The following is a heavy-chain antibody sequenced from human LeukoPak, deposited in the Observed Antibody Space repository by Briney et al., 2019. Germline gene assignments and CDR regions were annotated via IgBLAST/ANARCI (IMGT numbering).Heavy chain of an antibody. D-gene: IGHD4-23*01. V-gene: IGHV4-4*07. J-gene: IGHJ6*03. CDR1: GGSISSYY. CDR3: ARGVVTETYYYYMDV. CDR2: IYTSGST. Sequence: PSETLSLTCTVSGGSISSYYRSWIRQPAGKGLEWIGRIYTSGSTNYNPSLKSRVTMSVDTSKNQFSLKLSSVTAADTAVYYCARGVVTETYYYYMDVWGKGTTVTVSS.